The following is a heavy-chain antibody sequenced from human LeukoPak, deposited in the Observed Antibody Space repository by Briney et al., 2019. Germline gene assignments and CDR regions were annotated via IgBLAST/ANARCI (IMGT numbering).Heavy chain of an antibody. CDR3: ATDRPLQNVYDAFDI. D-gene: IGHD1-14*01. V-gene: IGHV1-46*01. CDR2: INPSGGST. CDR1: GYTFTSYY. J-gene: IGHJ3*02. Sequence: GASVKVSCKASGYTFTSYYMHWVRQAPGQGLEWMGIINPSGGSTSYAQKFQGRVTMTRDMSTSTVYMELSSLRSEDTAVYYCATDRPLQNVYDAFDIWGQGTMVTVSS.